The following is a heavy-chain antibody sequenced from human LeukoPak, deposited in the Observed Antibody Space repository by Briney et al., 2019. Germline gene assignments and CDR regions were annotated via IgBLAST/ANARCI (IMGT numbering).Heavy chain of an antibody. CDR2: IYYSGST. V-gene: IGHV4-61*08. J-gene: IGHJ4*02. D-gene: IGHD3-22*01. CDR3: ARSDSNGYYSW. Sequence: SETLSLTCTVSGGSISSGGYYWSWIRQHPGKGLEWIGYIYYSGSTNYNPSLKSRVTISVDTSKNQFSLKLSSVTAADTAVYYCARSDSNGYYSWWGQGTLVTVSS. CDR1: GGSISSGGYY.